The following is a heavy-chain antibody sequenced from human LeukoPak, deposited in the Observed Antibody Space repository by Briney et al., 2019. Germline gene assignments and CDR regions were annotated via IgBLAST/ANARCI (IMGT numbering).Heavy chain of an antibody. Sequence: SGGSLRLSCAASGFTFSSYEMNWIRQPPGKGLEWIGNIYYSGNTYYNPSLKSRVTISVDTSKNQFSLKLSSVTAADTAVYYCARMPITMVRGVIKGAFDIWGQGTMVTVSS. J-gene: IGHJ3*02. CDR1: GFTFSSYE. D-gene: IGHD3-10*01. V-gene: IGHV4-59*01. CDR3: ARMPITMVRGVIKGAFDI. CDR2: IYYSGNT.